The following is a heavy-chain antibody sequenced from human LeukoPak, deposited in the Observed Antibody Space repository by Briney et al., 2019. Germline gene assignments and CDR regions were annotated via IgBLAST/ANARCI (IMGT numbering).Heavy chain of an antibody. J-gene: IGHJ4*02. CDR2: IKQDGSEK. V-gene: IGHV3-7*01. Sequence: GGSLRLSCAASGFTFSSYWMSWVRQAPGKGLEWVANIKQDGSEKYYVDSVKGRFTISRDHSKNTLYLQMNSLRAEDTAVYYCARDLQSSGYRRKFDYWGQGTLVTVSS. D-gene: IGHD5-12*01. CDR3: ARDLQSSGYRRKFDY. CDR1: GFTFSSYW.